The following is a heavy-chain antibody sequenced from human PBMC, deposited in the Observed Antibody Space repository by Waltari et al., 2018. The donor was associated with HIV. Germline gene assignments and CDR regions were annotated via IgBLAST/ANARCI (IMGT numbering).Heavy chain of an antibody. J-gene: IGHJ4*02. V-gene: IGHV1-18*01. D-gene: IGHD3-22*01. CDR3: ARDLVSTYYDSSGYYKH. CDR1: GYTFTSYG. CDR2: MSAYKGNT. Sequence: QVQLVQSGAEVKKPGASVKVSCKASGYTFTSYGISWVRQAPGQGLEWMGWMSAYKGNTNYAQKLQGRVTMTTDTSTSTAYMELRSLRSDDTAVYYCARDLVSTYYDSSGYYKHWGQGTLVTVSS.